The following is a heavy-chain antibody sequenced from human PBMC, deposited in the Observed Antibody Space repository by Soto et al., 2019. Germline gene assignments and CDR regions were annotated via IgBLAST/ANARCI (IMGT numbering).Heavy chain of an antibody. Sequence: QMQMVQSGPEVKNPGTSVKVSCKTSGFTFTKSAVHWVRQARGQRLEWIGWIVVGSGNTKYPQEFQERGTITRDMSTSTAYLELSSLTSEDTAVYYCAADSTLTDYYNYGLDVWGQGTTVTVSS. CDR3: AADSTLTDYYNYGLDV. D-gene: IGHD2-2*01. CDR2: IVVGSGNT. CDR1: GFTFTKSA. V-gene: IGHV1-58*01. J-gene: IGHJ6*02.